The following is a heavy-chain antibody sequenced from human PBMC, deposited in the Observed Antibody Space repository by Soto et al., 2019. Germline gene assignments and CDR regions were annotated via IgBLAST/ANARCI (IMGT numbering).Heavy chain of an antibody. CDR3: ARDPDTAIGYYYYGMDV. V-gene: IGHV1-46*01. CDR1: GYTFTNYY. Sequence: ASVKVSCKASGYTFTNYYMHWVRQAPGQGLEWMRMINPNGGITSYAQKFQGRVTMTRDTSTSTVYMEVRSLRSEDTAVYYCARDPDTAIGYYYYGMDVWGQGTTVTVSS. D-gene: IGHD5-18*01. J-gene: IGHJ6*02. CDR2: INPNGGIT.